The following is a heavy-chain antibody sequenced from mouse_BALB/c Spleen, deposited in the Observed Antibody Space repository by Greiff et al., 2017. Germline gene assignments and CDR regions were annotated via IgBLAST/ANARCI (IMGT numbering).Heavy chain of an antibody. J-gene: IGHJ2*01. CDR1: GFTFSDYY. V-gene: IGHV5-4*02. D-gene: IGHD2-14*01. Sequence: DVHLVESGGGLVKPGGSLKLSCAASGFTFSDYYMYWVRQTPEKRLEWVATISDGGSYTYYPDSVKGRFTISRDNAKNNLYLQMSSLKSEDTAMYYCAREDRSFDYWGQGTTLTVSS. CDR2: ISDGGSYT. CDR3: AREDRSFDY.